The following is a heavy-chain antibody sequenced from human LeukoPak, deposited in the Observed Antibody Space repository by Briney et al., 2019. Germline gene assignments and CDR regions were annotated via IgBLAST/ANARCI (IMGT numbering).Heavy chain of an antibody. Sequence: SVKVSCKASGGTFSSYAISWVRQAPGQGLEWMGGIIPIFGTANYAQKFQGRVTITTDESTSTAYMELSSLRSEDTAVYYCARLYQLLYKGYYYYYMDVWGKGTTVTFSS. V-gene: IGHV1-69*05. CDR1: GGTFSSYA. CDR3: ARLYQLLYKGYYYYYMDV. J-gene: IGHJ6*03. D-gene: IGHD2-2*02. CDR2: IIPIFGTA.